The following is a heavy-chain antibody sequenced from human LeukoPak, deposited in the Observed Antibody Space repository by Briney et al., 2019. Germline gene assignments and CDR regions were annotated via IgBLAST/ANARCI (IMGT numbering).Heavy chain of an antibody. Sequence: SETLSLTCTVSGGSMSSFYWDWIRQPAGKGLQWIGRIYTSGVTNYNPSLKSRVIMSVDTSKNQLSLKLSSVTAADTAVYYCARGWTSGDGSGYPHYFDYWGPGTLVTVSS. D-gene: IGHD3-22*01. J-gene: IGHJ4*02. CDR3: ARGWTSGDGSGYPHYFDY. CDR1: GGSMSSFY. V-gene: IGHV4-4*07. CDR2: IYTSGVT.